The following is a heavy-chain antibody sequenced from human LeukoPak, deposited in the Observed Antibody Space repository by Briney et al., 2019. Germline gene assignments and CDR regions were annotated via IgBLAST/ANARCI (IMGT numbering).Heavy chain of an antibody. CDR3: ARGGYSRGQGSPFDY. J-gene: IGHJ4*02. CDR2: INTNTGNP. D-gene: IGHD6-19*01. V-gene: IGHV7-4-1*02. Sequence: ASVKVSCKAPGYTFTNYPMIWVRQAPGQGLECMGWINTNTGNPTYAQGFTGRFLFSLDTSVGTTYLQIISLKTEDTAVYYCARGGYSRGQGSPFDYWGQGTLVTVSS. CDR1: GYTFTNYP.